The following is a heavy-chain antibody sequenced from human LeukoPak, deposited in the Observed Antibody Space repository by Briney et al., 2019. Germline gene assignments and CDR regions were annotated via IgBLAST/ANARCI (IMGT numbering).Heavy chain of an antibody. J-gene: IGHJ6*03. Sequence: GGSLRLSCAASGFTFSRYSMNWVRQAPGKGLEWVSSISTSSIYIYYADSVKGRFTISRDNAKNSLYLQMNSLRAEDTALYYCTRAILTGYSYGYDYYYYYMDVWGKGTTVTVSS. V-gene: IGHV3-21*04. D-gene: IGHD5-18*01. CDR3: TRAILTGYSYGYDYYYYYMDV. CDR2: ISTSSIYI. CDR1: GFTFSRYS.